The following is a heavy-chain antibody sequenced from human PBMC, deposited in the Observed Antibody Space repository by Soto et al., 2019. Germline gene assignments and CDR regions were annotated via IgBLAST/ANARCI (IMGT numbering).Heavy chain of an antibody. CDR2: IYYSGST. CDR1: GGSVSSGSYY. CDR3: ARADGYYYKDAFDI. Sequence: LSLTCTVSGGSVSSGSYYWSWIRQPPGKGLEWIGYIYYSGSTNYNPSLKSRVTISVDTSKNQFSLKLSSVTAADTAVYYCARADGYYYKDAFDIWGQGTMVTVSS. D-gene: IGHD3-22*01. J-gene: IGHJ3*02. V-gene: IGHV4-61*01.